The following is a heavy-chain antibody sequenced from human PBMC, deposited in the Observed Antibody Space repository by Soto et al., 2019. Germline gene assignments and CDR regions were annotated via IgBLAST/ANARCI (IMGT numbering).Heavy chain of an antibody. CDR3: ARGGYYDSSGSRNFHYYGMDV. D-gene: IGHD3-22*01. CDR2: ISPYDGYT. Sequence: QVQLGQSGDEVKKPGASVKVFCKASGYTFSSYGVNWVRQAPGQGLEWMGGISPYDGYTYYVQKFQGRVTMTTETSTRTAYMELRSLRSDDTAVYFCARGGYYDSSGSRNFHYYGMDVWGQGTTVTVSS. V-gene: IGHV1-18*01. J-gene: IGHJ6*01. CDR1: GYTFSSYG.